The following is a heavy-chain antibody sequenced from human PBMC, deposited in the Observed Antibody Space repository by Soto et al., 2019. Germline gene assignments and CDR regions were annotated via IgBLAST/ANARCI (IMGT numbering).Heavy chain of an antibody. CDR1: GYTFTSYD. CDR3: ASGINYYASGDDGFDI. Sequence: QVQLVQSGAEVKKPGASVKVSCKASGYTFTSYDINWVRQATGQGLEWMGWMNPNSGNTGYAQKFQGRVTVIRNTSISTAYMELSSLRSEDTAVYYCASGINYYASGDDGFDIWGQGTLVTVSS. J-gene: IGHJ3*02. D-gene: IGHD3-10*01. V-gene: IGHV1-8*01. CDR2: MNPNSGNT.